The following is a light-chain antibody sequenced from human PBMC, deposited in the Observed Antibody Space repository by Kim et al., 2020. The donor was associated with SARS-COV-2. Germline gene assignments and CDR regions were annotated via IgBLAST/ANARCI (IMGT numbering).Light chain of an antibody. J-gene: IGLJ1*01. Sequence: QSDLTQPASVSGSPGQSITISCTGTSSDVGGYNYVSWYQQHPGKAPKLMIYDVSKRPSGVSNRFSGSKSGNTASLTISGLQAEDEADYYCSSYTSSSPLYVFGTGTKVTVL. V-gene: IGLV2-14*01. CDR3: SSYTSSSPLYV. CDR1: SSDVGGYNY. CDR2: DVS.